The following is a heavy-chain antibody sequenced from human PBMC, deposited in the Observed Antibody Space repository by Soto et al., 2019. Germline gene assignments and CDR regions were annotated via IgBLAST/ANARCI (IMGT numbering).Heavy chain of an antibody. J-gene: IGHJ4*02. D-gene: IGHD6-19*01. CDR2: SRDKAQGYST. CDR1: GFTLSDHY. V-gene: IGHV3-72*01. CDR3: AKDRGSGWYNFPAPIDS. Sequence: EVQLVESGGGLVQPGGSLRLSCAGSGFTLSDHYIDWVRQAPGKGLEWVGRSRDKAQGYSTAYAASVKGRFTTSRDESKNSVYLQMNSLKTEDTAVYYCAKDRGSGWYNFPAPIDSWGQGTLVTVSS.